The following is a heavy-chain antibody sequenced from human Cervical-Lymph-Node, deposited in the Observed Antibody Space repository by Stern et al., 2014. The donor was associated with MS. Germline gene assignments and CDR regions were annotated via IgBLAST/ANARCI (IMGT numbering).Heavy chain of an antibody. Sequence: QVQLQESGPGLVKAAETLSLTCTVSGDSILSYYWSWIRQSPRKGLEWLGKIYYTGTTYYSPSFKNRLIISVDTSKNEFSLKLSSVTAADTAVYYCARVKVGTDTFDHWGQGSLVTVSP. D-gene: IGHD1-26*01. J-gene: IGHJ4*02. CDR1: GDSILSYY. CDR3: ARVKVGTDTFDH. V-gene: IGHV4-59*01. CDR2: IYYTGTT.